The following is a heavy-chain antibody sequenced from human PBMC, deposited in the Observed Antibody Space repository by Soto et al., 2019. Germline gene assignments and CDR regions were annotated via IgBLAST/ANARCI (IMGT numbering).Heavy chain of an antibody. D-gene: IGHD3-10*01. CDR2: IWYDGSNK. J-gene: IGHJ6*03. V-gene: IGHV3-33*01. CDR1: GFTFSSYG. Sequence: GGSLRLSCAASGFTFSSYGMHWVRQAPGKGLEWVAVIWYDGSNKYYADSVKGRFTISRDNSKNTLYLQMNSLRAEDTAVYYCARVSTMGLGNFRYYYYMDVWGKGTTVTVSS. CDR3: ARVSTMGLGNFRYYYYMDV.